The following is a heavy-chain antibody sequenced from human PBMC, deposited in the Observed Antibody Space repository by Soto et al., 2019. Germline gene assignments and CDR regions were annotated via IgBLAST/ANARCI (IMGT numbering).Heavy chain of an antibody. D-gene: IGHD5-12*01. V-gene: IGHV1-2*02. CDR3: ARDVGGYDN. CDR1: GGSFSGQA. Sequence: ASVKLYCKASGGSFSGQAVSWVRQAPGQGLEWMGWINPNIGGTNYAQKFQGRVTMTGDTSISTAYMELSRLRSDDTAVYYCARDVGGYDNWGQGTLVTVSS. CDR2: INPNIGGT. J-gene: IGHJ4*02.